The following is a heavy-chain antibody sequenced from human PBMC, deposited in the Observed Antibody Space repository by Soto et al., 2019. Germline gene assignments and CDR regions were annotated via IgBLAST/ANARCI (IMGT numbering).Heavy chain of an antibody. D-gene: IGHD3-9*01. V-gene: IGHV3-15*01. CDR1: GFTFSNAW. Sequence: GGSLRLSCAASGFTFSNAWMSWVRQAPGKGLEWVGRIKSKTDGGTTDYAAPVKGRFTISRDDSKNTLYLQMNSLKTEDTAVYYCTTARYDILTGEKYFQHWGQGTLVTVSS. CDR2: IKSKTDGGTT. CDR3: TTARYDILTGEKYFQH. J-gene: IGHJ1*01.